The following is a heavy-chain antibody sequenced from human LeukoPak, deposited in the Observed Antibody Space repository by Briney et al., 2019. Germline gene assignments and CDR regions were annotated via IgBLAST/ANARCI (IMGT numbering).Heavy chain of an antibody. CDR1: GFTFSSYA. CDR3: ARERFNRLNWFDP. D-gene: IGHD2/OR15-2a*01. V-gene: IGHV3-30*04. Sequence: GGSLRLSCAASGFTFSSYAMHWVRQAPGKGLEWVAVISYDGSNKYYADSVKGRFTISRDNSKNTLYLQMNSLRAEDTAVYYCARERFNRLNWFDPWGQGTLVTVSS. CDR2: ISYDGSNK. J-gene: IGHJ5*02.